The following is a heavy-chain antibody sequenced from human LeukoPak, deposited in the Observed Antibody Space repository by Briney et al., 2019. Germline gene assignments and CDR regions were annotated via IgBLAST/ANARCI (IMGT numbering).Heavy chain of an antibody. Sequence: ASVKVSCKASGYTFTSYGISWVRQAPGQGLEWMGWISAYNGNTNYAQKLQGRVTMTTDTSASTAYMELRSLRSDDTAVYYCARDTRGRFGGTPSYYFDYWGQGNLVTVSS. CDR2: ISAYNGNT. J-gene: IGHJ4*02. CDR3: ARDTRGRFGGTPSYYFDY. V-gene: IGHV1-18*01. CDR1: GYTFTSYG. D-gene: IGHD1-26*01.